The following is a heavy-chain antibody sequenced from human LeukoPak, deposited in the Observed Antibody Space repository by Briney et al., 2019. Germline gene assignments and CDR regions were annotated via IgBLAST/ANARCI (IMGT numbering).Heavy chain of an antibody. CDR1: GGSISSSSYY. CDR2: IYYSGST. D-gene: IGHD2-2*01. J-gene: IGHJ3*02. V-gene: IGHV4-39*01. Sequence: PSETLSLTCTVSGGSISSSSYYWGWIRQPPGKGLEWIGSIYYSGSTYYNPSLKSRVTISADTSKNQFSLKLSSVTAADTAVYYCARPLGYCSSTSCYGDAFDIWGQGTMVTVSS. CDR3: ARPLGYCSSTSCYGDAFDI.